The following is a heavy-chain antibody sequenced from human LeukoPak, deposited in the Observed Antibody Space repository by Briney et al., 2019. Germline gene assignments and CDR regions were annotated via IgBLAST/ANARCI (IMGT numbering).Heavy chain of an antibody. CDR3: ARAGYSSGWDPSGFDY. V-gene: IGHV4-39*01. D-gene: IGHD6-19*01. CDR2: IYYSGIT. CDR1: GDSINSRSYY. J-gene: IGHJ4*02. Sequence: PSETLSLTCTVSGDSINSRSYYWGWIRQPPGKGLEWIGSIYYSGITYYNPSLKSRVTISVDTSENQFSLRLISVTAADTAVYYCARAGYSSGWDPSGFDYWGQGTLVTVSS.